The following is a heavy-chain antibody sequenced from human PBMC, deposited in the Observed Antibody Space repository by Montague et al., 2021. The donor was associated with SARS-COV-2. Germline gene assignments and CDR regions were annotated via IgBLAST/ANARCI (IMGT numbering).Heavy chain of an antibody. J-gene: IGHJ6*02. Sequence: SLRLSCAASGFTFSSYAMSWVRQAPGKGLEWVSAISGSGGSTYYADSXKCRFTISRDNSKNTLYLQMNSLRAEDTAVDYCAQVGSRWYHGYYHGIDVWGQGTKVTVSS. CDR2: ISGSGGST. CDR3: AQVGSRWYHGYYHGIDV. D-gene: IGHD6-13*01. CDR1: GFTFSSYA. V-gene: IGHV3-23*01.